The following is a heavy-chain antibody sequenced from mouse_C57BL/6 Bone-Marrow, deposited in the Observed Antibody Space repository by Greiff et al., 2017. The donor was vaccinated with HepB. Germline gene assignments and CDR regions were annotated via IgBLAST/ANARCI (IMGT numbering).Heavy chain of an antibody. CDR1: GFTFSSYA. V-gene: IGHV5-9-1*02. J-gene: IGHJ1*03. CDR3: TRDDYGSSSGYFDV. D-gene: IGHD1-1*01. CDR2: ISSGGDYI. Sequence: EVQGVESGEGLVKPGGSLKLSCAASGFTFSSYAMSWVRQTPEKRLEWVAYISSGGDYIYYADTVKGRFTISRDNARNTLYLQMSSLKSEDTAMYYCTRDDYGSSSGYFDVWGTGTTVTVSS.